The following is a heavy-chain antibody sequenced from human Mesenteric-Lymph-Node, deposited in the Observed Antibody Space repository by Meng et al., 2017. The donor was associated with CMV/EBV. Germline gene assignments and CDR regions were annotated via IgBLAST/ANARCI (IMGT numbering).Heavy chain of an antibody. CDR2: IYYSGST. J-gene: IGHJ6*02. CDR3: ARVRTPDYYYGMDV. Sequence: SETLSLTCTVSGGSVSSGSYYWSWIRQPPGKGLGWIGYIYYSGSTNYNPSLKSRVTISVDTSKNQFSLKLSSVTAADTAVYYCARVRTPDYYYGMDVWGQGTTVTVSS. D-gene: IGHD1-14*01. CDR1: GGSVSSGSYY. V-gene: IGHV4-61*01.